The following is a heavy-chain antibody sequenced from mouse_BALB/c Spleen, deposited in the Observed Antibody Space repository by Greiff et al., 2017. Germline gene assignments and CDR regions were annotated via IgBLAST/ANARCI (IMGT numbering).Heavy chain of an antibody. D-gene: IGHD3-3*01. CDR2: IYPGDGDT. CDR1: GYAFSSYW. Sequence: QVQLQQSGAELVRPGSSVKISCKASGYAFSSYWMNWVKQRPGQGLEWIGQIYPGDGDTNYNGKFKGKATLTADKSSSTAYMQLSSLTSEDSAVYFCARTGTIPAMDYWGQGTSVTVSS. CDR3: ARTGTIPAMDY. V-gene: IGHV1-80*01. J-gene: IGHJ4*01.